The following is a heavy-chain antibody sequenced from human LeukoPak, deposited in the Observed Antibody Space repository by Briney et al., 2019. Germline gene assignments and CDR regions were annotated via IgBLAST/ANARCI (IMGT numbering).Heavy chain of an antibody. CDR1: GGSISSSSYY. CDR2: IFYSGST. D-gene: IGHD3-22*01. CDR3: ARLSDYYESGGYEGEWRAFDI. Sequence: SETLSLTCTVSGGSISSSSYYWGWIRQTPGKGLQWIGNIFYSGSTYYNPSLKGRITVTIDTSKSQFSLKLSSVSAADTAVYFCARLSDYYESGGYEGEWRAFDIWGQGTMVSVSS. V-gene: IGHV4-39*01. J-gene: IGHJ3*02.